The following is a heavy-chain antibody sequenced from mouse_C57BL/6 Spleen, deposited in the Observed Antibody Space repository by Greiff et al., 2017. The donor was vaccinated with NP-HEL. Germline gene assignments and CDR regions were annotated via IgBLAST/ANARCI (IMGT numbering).Heavy chain of an antibody. Sequence: EVQRVESGGGLVKPGGSLKLSCAASGFTFSDYGMHWVRQAPEKGLEWVAYISSGSSTIYYADTVKGRFTISRDNAKNTLFLQMTSLRSEDTAMYYCARYYGSSSRAMDYWGQGTSVTVSS. J-gene: IGHJ4*01. D-gene: IGHD1-1*01. CDR1: GFTFSDYG. V-gene: IGHV5-17*01. CDR2: ISSGSSTI. CDR3: ARYYGSSSRAMDY.